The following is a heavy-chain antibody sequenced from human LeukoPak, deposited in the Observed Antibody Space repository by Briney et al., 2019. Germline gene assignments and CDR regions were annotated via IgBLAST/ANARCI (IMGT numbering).Heavy chain of an antibody. J-gene: IGHJ4*02. CDR2: IYSGGST. D-gene: IGHD6-13*01. Sequence: GGSLRLSCAASGFTVSSNYMSWVRQAPGKGLEWVSVIYSGGSTYYADSVKVRFTISRDNSKNTLYLQMNSLRAEDTAVYYCARERAARQYFDYWGQGTLVTVSS. V-gene: IGHV3-66*01. CDR1: GFTVSSNY. CDR3: ARERAARQYFDY.